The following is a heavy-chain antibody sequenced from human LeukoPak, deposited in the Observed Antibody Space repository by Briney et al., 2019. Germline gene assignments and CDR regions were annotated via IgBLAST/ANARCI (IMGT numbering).Heavy chain of an antibody. CDR3: ARHSTVTTGTIAY. Sequence: SETLSLTCTVSGGSISNSSYYWGWIRQPPGKGLEWIGSIYYSGSTYYNPSLKSRVTISVDTSKNQFSLKLSSVTAADTAVYYCARHSTVTTGTIAYWGQGTLVTVSS. J-gene: IGHJ4*02. V-gene: IGHV4-39*01. CDR1: GGSISNSSYY. D-gene: IGHD4-17*01. CDR2: IYYSGST.